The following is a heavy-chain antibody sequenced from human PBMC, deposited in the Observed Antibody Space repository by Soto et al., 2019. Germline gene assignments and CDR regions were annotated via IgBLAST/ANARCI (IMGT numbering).Heavy chain of an antibody. J-gene: IGHJ3*02. CDR1: GYTLTELA. Sequence: GASVKVSCKVSGYTLTELAMHWVRQAPGKGLEWMGGFDPEDGETIYAQKFQGRVTMTEDTSTDTAYMELRSLRSDDTAVYYCARWDDSSGKVDAFDIWGQGTMVTVSS. CDR2: FDPEDGET. CDR3: ARWDDSSGKVDAFDI. V-gene: IGHV1-24*01. D-gene: IGHD3-22*01.